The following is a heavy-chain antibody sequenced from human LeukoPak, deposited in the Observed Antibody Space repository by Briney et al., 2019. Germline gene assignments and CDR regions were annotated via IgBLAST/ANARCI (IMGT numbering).Heavy chain of an antibody. V-gene: IGHV3-11*04. Sequence: GGSLRLSCAASGFTFSDYYMSWIRQAPGKGLEWVSYISSSGSTIYYADSVKGRFTISRDNAKNSLYLQMNSLRAEDAAVYYCARDINGGYADLNDYWGQGTLVTVSS. J-gene: IGHJ4*02. CDR2: ISSSGSTI. CDR3: ARDINGGYADLNDY. CDR1: GFTFSDYY. D-gene: IGHD5-12*01.